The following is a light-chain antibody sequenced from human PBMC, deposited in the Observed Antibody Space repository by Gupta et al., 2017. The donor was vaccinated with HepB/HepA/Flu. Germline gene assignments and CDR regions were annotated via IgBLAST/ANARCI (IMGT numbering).Light chain of an antibody. CDR2: DES. CDR3: QVWDSSTDHVV. Sequence: SYVLTQPPSVSVAPGKTASITCGGNNLGSKSVHWYQQKPGQAPVLVVYDESDRPSGIPERFSGSNSGNTATLTINRVGAGDEADYYCQVWDSSTDHVVFGGGTKLTVL. V-gene: IGLV3-21*03. CDR1: NLGSKS. J-gene: IGLJ2*01.